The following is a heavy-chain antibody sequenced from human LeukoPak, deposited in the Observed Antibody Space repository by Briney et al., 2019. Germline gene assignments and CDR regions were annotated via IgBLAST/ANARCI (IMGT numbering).Heavy chain of an antibody. CDR2: INHSGST. CDR3: ARDSFWSGSRWRSYYFDY. J-gene: IGHJ4*02. Sequence: SETLSLTCAVYGGSFSGYYWSWIRQPPGKGLEWIGEINHSGSTNYNPSLKSRVTISVDTSKNQFSLKLSSVTAADTAVYYCARDSFWSGSRWRSYYFDYWGQGTLVTVSS. CDR1: GGSFSGYY. V-gene: IGHV4-34*01. D-gene: IGHD3-3*01.